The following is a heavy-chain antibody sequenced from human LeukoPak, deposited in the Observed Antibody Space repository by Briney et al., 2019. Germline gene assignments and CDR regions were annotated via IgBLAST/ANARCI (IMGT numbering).Heavy chain of an antibody. V-gene: IGHV1-8*02. J-gene: IGHJ4*02. CDR1: GYPFTTHD. D-gene: IGHD3-3*01. Sequence: GVSVTVSCTASGYPFTTHDITWGRQAPGQGLQGLGWINPNSGNTDYAQKFQDRVFMTTDSSINTAYLELRSLKSEDTAVYYCARGVPTLWNGYFTEFDHWGQGTLVTVSS. CDR3: ARGVPTLWNGYFTEFDH. CDR2: INPNSGNT.